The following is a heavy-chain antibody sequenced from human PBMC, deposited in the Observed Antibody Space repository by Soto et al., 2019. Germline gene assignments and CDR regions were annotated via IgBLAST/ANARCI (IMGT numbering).Heavy chain of an antibody. Sequence: GGSLRLSCAASGFTFSSYAMHWVRQAPGKGLEWVAVISYDGSNKYYADSVKGRFTISRDNSKNTLYLQMNSLRAEDTAVYYCARDKGEYYFYYYGMDVWGQGTTVTVSS. J-gene: IGHJ6*02. V-gene: IGHV3-30-3*01. CDR2: ISYDGSNK. D-gene: IGHD3-16*01. CDR3: ARDKGEYYFYYYGMDV. CDR1: GFTFSSYA.